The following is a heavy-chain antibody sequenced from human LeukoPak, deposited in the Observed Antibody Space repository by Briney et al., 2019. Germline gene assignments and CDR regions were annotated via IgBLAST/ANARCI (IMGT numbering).Heavy chain of an antibody. J-gene: IGHJ3*02. V-gene: IGHV1-2*02. CDR2: INPNSGGT. D-gene: IGHD2-2*01. CDR3: ARGSIVVVPAATDASDI. Sequence: ASVKVSCKASGYTFTSYDINWVRQAPGQGLEWMGWINPNSGGTNYAQKFQGRVTMTRDTSISTAYMELSRLRSDDTAVYYCARGSIVVVPAATDASDIWGQGTMVTVSS. CDR1: GYTFTSYD.